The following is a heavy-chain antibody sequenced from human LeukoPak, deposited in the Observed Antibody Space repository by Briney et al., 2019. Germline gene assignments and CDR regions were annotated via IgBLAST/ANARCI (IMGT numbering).Heavy chain of an antibody. CDR2: IKRKTDGGTT. CDR3: TTDVYCSSTSCYEGYYYYGMDV. CDR1: GFTFSNAW. J-gene: IGHJ6*04. D-gene: IGHD2-2*01. Sequence: GGSLRLSCAASGFTFSNAWMSWVRQAPGKGLEWVGRIKRKTDGGTTDYAAPVKGRFTISRDDSKNTLYLQMNSLKTEDTAVYYCTTDVYCSSTSCYEGYYYYGMDVWGKGTTVTVSS. V-gene: IGHV3-15*01.